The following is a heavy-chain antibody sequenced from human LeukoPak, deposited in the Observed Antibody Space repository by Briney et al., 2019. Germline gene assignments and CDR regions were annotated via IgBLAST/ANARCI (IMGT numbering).Heavy chain of an antibody. CDR1: GGSISSYY. D-gene: IGHD2-2*01. CDR2: IYYSGST. Sequence: SETLSLTCTVSGGSISSYYWSWIRQPPGKGLEWIGYIYYSGSTNYNPSLKSRVTISVDTSKNQFSLKLSSVTAAGTAVYYCARVGSSTNGEIDYWGQGTLVTVSS. V-gene: IGHV4-59*01. J-gene: IGHJ4*02. CDR3: ARVGSSTNGEIDY.